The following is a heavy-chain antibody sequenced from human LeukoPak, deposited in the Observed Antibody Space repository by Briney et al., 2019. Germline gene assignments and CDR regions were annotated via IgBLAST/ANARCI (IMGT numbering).Heavy chain of an antibody. CDR3: AKDTGERLGILTGYYRSRKSYFDY. Sequence: PGGSLRLSCAASGFTFSSYGMHWVRQAPGKGLEWVAFIRYDGSNKYYADSVKGRFTISRDNSKDTLYLQVNSLRAEDTAVYYCAKDTGERLGILTGYYRSRKSYFDYWGQGTLVTVSS. V-gene: IGHV3-30*02. D-gene: IGHD3-9*01. CDR2: IRYDGSNK. CDR1: GFTFSSYG. J-gene: IGHJ4*02.